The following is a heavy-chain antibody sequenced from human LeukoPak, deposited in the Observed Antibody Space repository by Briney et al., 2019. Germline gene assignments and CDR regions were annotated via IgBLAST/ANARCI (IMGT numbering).Heavy chain of an antibody. J-gene: IGHJ6*03. V-gene: IGHV1-8*03. CDR3: ARDIGDGYKYYYYYYYMDV. CDR2: MNPNSGNT. Sequence: ASVKVSCKASGYTFTSYDINWVRQATGQGLEWMGWMNPNSGNTGYAQKFQGRVTITRNTSISTAYMELSSLRSEDTAVYYCARDIGDGYKYYYYYYYMDVWGKGTTVTISS. D-gene: IGHD5-24*01. CDR1: GYTFTSYD.